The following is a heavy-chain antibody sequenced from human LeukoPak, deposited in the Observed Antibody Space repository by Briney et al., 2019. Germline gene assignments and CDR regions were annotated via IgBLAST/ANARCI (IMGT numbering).Heavy chain of an antibody. CDR2: INPNSGGT. J-gene: IGHJ4*02. V-gene: IGHV1-2*02. Sequence: ASVKVSCKASGYTFTGYYMHWVRQAPGQGLEWMGWINPNSGGTNYAQKFQGRVTMTRDTSISTAYMELSRLRSDDTAVYYCARLSPPDTAVDYWGQGTLVTVSS. CDR3: ARLSPPDTAVDY. CDR1: GYTFTGYY. D-gene: IGHD5-18*01.